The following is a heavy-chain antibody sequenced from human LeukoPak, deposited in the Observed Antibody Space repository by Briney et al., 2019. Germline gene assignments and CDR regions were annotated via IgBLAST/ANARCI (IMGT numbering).Heavy chain of an antibody. CDR1: GGTFITYA. D-gene: IGHD3-10*01. CDR3: ARTYYYGSGRGDY. V-gene: IGHV1-69*04. CDR2: IIPILNIT. J-gene: IGHJ4*02. Sequence: ASVKVSCKASGGTFITYAISWVRQAPGQGLEWMGRIIPILNITNYAQKFQGRVTITADKSTNTAYMELSNLRSEDTAVYFCARTYYYGSGRGDYWGQGTLVTVSS.